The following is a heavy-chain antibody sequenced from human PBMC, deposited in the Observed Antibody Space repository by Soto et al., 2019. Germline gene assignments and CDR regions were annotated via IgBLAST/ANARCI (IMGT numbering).Heavy chain of an antibody. CDR2: IYYSGST. V-gene: IGHV4-59*01. CDR1: GGSISSYY. CDR3: ARAIAYYYDSSGSAPLYFDY. D-gene: IGHD3-22*01. J-gene: IGHJ4*02. Sequence: QVQLQESGPGLVKPSETLSLTCTVSGGSISSYYWSWIRQPPGKGLEWIGYIYYSGSTNYNPSLKSRVTLSVDTSKNQFSLKLSSVTAAATAVYYCARAIAYYYDSSGSAPLYFDYWGQGTLVTVSS.